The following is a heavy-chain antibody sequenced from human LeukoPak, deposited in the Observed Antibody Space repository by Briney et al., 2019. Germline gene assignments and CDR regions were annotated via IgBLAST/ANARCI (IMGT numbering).Heavy chain of an antibody. V-gene: IGHV4-4*08. Sequence: PSETLSLTCTVSGGSISSYYWSWIRQPPGKGLEWIGRIYGSGSTNYNPSLKSRGTLAVDTSKNQFSLKLSSVTAADTAVYYCARDRYGSGGVDYWGQGTLVTVSS. J-gene: IGHJ4*02. CDR2: IYGSGST. CDR3: ARDRYGSGGVDY. D-gene: IGHD3-10*01. CDR1: GGSISSYY.